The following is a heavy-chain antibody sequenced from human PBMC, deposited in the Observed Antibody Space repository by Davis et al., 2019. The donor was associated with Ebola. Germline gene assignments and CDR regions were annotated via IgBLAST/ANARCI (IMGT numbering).Heavy chain of an antibody. V-gene: IGHV4-61*08. CDR1: GFSLSTSGVG. CDR3: ARGDYSFDY. J-gene: IGHJ4*02. D-gene: IGHD4-11*01. Sequence: SGPTLVKPTQTLTLTCTFSGFSLSTSGVGVGWIRQPPGKGLEWIGYIYYSGSTNYNPSLKSRVTISVDTSKNQFSLKLSSVTAADTAVYYCARGDYSFDYWGQGTLVTVSS. CDR2: IYYSGST.